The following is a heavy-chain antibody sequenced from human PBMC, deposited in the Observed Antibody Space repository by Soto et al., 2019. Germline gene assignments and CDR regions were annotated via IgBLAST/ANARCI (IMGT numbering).Heavy chain of an antibody. D-gene: IGHD3-10*01. J-gene: IGHJ4*02. Sequence: QLQLQESGPGLVRSSETLSLTCTVSGGSISSTSYYWGWIRQPPGKGLEWIGNIYYSGNTYYNSSLKSRVTISVDTSKNQFSLKLDSVTAADTAVYFCARHLKKGSNVSRGVDYWGQGTPVTVSS. CDR3: ARHLKKGSNVSRGVDY. CDR1: GGSISSTSYY. V-gene: IGHV4-39*01. CDR2: IYYSGNT.